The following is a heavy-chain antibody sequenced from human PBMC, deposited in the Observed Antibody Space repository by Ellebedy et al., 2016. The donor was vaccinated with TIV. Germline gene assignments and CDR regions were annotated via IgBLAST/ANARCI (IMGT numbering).Heavy chain of an antibody. CDR2: ISWNRCTT. Sequence: GGSLRLSXAASGFTFDDYAMHWVRQAPGKGLEWVSGISWNRCTTDYADFVKGRFTISRDNAKNSLYLQMNRLRADDTAFYYCARDLRITARDYYLDYWGQGTLVTVSS. J-gene: IGHJ4*02. CDR3: ARDLRITARDYYLDY. CDR1: GFTFDDYA. D-gene: IGHD6-6*01. V-gene: IGHV3-9*01.